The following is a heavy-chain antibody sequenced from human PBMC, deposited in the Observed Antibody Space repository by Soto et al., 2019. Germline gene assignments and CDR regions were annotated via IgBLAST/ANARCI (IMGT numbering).Heavy chain of an antibody. CDR3: ARDGWATVTTADAFDI. D-gene: IGHD4-17*01. CDR2: ISAYNGNT. CDR1: GYTFTSYG. Sequence: QVQLVQSGAEVKKPGASVKVSCKASGYTFTSYGISWVREAPGQGLEWMGWISAYNGNTNYAQKLQGRVTMTTDTSTSTAYMELRSPRSDDTAVYYCARDGWATVTTADAFDIWGQGTMVTVSS. V-gene: IGHV1-18*04. J-gene: IGHJ3*02.